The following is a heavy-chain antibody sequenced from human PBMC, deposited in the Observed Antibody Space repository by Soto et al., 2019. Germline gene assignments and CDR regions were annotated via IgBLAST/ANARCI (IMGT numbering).Heavy chain of an antibody. CDR1: GFTFSSYG. V-gene: IGHV3-33*01. Sequence: GGSLRLSCAASGFTFSSYGMHWVRQAPGKGLEWVAFIWYDGSNKYYADSVKGRFTISRDNSKNTLYLQMNSLRAEDTAVYYCARDRVLRYFEWVSNYDAFDIWGQGTMVTVSS. J-gene: IGHJ3*02. CDR2: IWYDGSNK. D-gene: IGHD3-9*01. CDR3: ARDRVLRYFEWVSNYDAFDI.